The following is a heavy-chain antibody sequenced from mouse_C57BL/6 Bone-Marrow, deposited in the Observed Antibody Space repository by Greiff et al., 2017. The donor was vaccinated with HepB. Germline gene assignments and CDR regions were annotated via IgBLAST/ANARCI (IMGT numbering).Heavy chain of an antibody. CDR2: INPSSGYT. CDR1: GYTFTSYW. V-gene: IGHV1-7*01. J-gene: IGHJ1*03. Sequence: QVQLQQSGAELAKPGASVKLSCKASGYTFTSYWMHWVKQRPGQGLEWIGYINPSSGYTKYNQKFKYKATLTADKSSSTAYMQLSSLTYEDSAVYYCAPDYSNSYWYFDVWGTGTTVTVSS. CDR3: APDYSNSYWYFDV. D-gene: IGHD2-5*01.